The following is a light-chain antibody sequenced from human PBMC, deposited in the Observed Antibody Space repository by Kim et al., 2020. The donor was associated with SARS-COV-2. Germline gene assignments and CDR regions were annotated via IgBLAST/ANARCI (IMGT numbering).Light chain of an antibody. J-gene: IGKJ2*01. V-gene: IGKV3-15*01. CDR1: QSVDIN. CDR2: GAS. Sequence: EIVMTQSPATLSVSPGERVTLSCRASQSVDINLAWYQQKPGQAPRLLIYGASTRTTDIPARFSGSGSGTEFTLTISSLQSEDFAVYYCQQYNYWPVYTFGQGTKLEIK. CDR3: QQYNYWPVYT.